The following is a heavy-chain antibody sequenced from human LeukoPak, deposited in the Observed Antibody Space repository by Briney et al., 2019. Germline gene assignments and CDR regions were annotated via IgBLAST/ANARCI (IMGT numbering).Heavy chain of an antibody. CDR1: GESITGYY. V-gene: IGHV4-34*01. D-gene: IGHD3-9*01. CDR3: ARGNILTGYCFDF. Sequence: AETLSLTCAVYGESITGYYWSWIRQTPGRGLEWVGEIHYTGATSYNPSLKSRATISTDTSKNQFSLRLSSVTAADTADYYCARGNILTGYCFDFWGQGALVTVSS. CDR2: IHYTGAT. J-gene: IGHJ4*02.